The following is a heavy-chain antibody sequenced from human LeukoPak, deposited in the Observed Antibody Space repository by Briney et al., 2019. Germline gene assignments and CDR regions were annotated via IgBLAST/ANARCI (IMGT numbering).Heavy chain of an antibody. CDR2: IKPSGGDT. D-gene: IGHD5-24*01. CDR1: GYTFTDYN. CDR3: ARVRDGYNDAYDI. V-gene: IGHV1-46*01. J-gene: IGHJ3*02. Sequence: GASVKVSCKPSGYTFTDYNLHWVRQAPGQRLEWMGIIKPSGGDTSYAQTFQGRVFMTRDTSTSTVYMELSSLKSEDTAVYYCARVRDGYNDAYDIWGQGTMVTVSS.